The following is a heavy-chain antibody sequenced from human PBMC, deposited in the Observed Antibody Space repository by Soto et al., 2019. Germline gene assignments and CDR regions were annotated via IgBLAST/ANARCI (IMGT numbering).Heavy chain of an antibody. CDR1: GFSFSNND. V-gene: IGHV3-13*01. CDR3: IRGGRWAPRRGLWSDGGYYFYGMDV. Sequence: EVQLVESGGGLVQPGGSLRLSCAVSGFSFSNNDMHWVRQATGKGLEWVSAIGPTGDTFYPDSVKGRFTISREDAKNSLYLQMNSLRVEDTAIYYCIRGGRWAPRRGLWSDGGYYFYGMDVWGQGTTVTVSS. J-gene: IGHJ6*02. D-gene: IGHD6-6*01. CDR2: IGPTGDT.